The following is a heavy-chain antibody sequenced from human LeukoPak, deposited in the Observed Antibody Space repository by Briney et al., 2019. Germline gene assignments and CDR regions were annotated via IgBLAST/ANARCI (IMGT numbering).Heavy chain of an antibody. V-gene: IGHV4-34*01. CDR1: GGSFSGYY. J-gene: IGHJ4*02. D-gene: IGHD3-3*01. CDR3: ASTKTYYDFWSGYYFDY. CDR2: INHSGST. Sequence: SETLSLTCAVYGGSFSGYYWSWIRQPPGKGLEWIGEINHSGSTNYNPSLKSRVTISVDTSKNQFSLKLSSVTAADTAVHYCASTKTYYDFWSGYYFDYWGQGTLVTVSS.